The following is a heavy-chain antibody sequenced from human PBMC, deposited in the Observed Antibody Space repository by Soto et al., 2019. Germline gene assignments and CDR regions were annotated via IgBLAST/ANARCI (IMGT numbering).Heavy chain of an antibody. V-gene: IGHV3-23*01. Sequence: EVQLLESGGGLVQPGGSLRLSCAASGFTFSSYAMSWVRQAPGKGLEWVSAISGSGGSTYYADSVKGRFTISRDNSGVTVYLQRNSLGAEDTVVYYCAKDLLDVVATSFDYWGQGTLVTVSS. CDR2: ISGSGGST. CDR1: GFTFSSYA. D-gene: IGHD5-12*01. J-gene: IGHJ4*02. CDR3: AKDLLDVVATSFDY.